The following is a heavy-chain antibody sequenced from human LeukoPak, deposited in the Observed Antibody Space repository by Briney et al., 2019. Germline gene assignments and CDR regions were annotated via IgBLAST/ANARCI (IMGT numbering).Heavy chain of an antibody. D-gene: IGHD4-17*01. Sequence: GSLRLSCAASGFTFSSYSMNWVRQAPGKGLEWVSSISSSSSYIYYEDSVKGRFTISRDNAKNSLYLQMNSLRAEDTAVYYCARGHDYGDYGGYWGQGSLVTVSS. CDR2: ISSSSSYI. V-gene: IGHV3-21*01. CDR3: ARGHDYGDYGGY. CDR1: GFTFSSYS. J-gene: IGHJ4*02.